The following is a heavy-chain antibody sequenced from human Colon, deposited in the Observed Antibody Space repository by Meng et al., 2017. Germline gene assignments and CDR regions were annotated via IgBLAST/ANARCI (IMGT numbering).Heavy chain of an antibody. CDR3: ARVGPTAFHYAMDV. J-gene: IGHJ6*02. CDR1: GYTFTNYG. CDR2: ISAYNGNT. D-gene: IGHD1-26*01. V-gene: IGHV1-18*01. Sequence: ASVKVSCKASGYTFTNYGITWVRLAPGQGLEWMGWISAYNGNTDYAQKLQARVTMTTDTSTSTAYMELRSLRSDDTAVYYCARVGPTAFHYAMDVWGQGTTVTVSS.